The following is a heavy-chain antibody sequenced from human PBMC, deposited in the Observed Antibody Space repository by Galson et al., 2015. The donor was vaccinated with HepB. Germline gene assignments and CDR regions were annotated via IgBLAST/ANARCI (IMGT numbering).Heavy chain of an antibody. CDR2: ISSSSSYI. D-gene: IGHD2-2*02. Sequence: SLRLSCAASGFTFSSYSMNWVRQAPGKGLEWVSSISSSSSYIYYADSVKGRFTISRDNAKNSLYLQMNSLRAEDTAVYYCARGGGTGYCSSTSCYTYYFDYWGQGTLVTVSS. V-gene: IGHV3-21*01. CDR1: GFTFSSYS. J-gene: IGHJ4*02. CDR3: ARGGGTGYCSSTSCYTYYFDY.